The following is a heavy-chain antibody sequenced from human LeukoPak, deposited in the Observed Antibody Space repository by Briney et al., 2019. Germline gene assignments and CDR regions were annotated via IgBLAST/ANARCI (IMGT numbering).Heavy chain of an antibody. CDR2: IIPIFGTA. V-gene: IGHV1-69*13. D-gene: IGHD3-10*01. J-gene: IGHJ4*02. CDR1: GGTFSSYA. CDR3: ASPDQGGSGSPERFDY. Sequence: ASVKVSCKASGGTFSSYAISWVRQAPGQGLEWMGGIIPIFGTANYAQKFQGRVTITADESTSTAYMELSSLRSEDTAVYYCASPDQGGSGSPERFDYWGQGTLVTVSS.